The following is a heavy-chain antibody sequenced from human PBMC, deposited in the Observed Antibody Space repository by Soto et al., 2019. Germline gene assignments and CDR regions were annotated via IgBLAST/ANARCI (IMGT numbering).Heavy chain of an antibody. D-gene: IGHD1-7*01. CDR3: ARDCRRELPFYYYYYGMDV. V-gene: IGHV1-2*04. CDR2: GGT. Sequence: GGTNYAQKFQGWVTMTRDTSISTAYMELSRLRSDDTAVYYCARDCRRELPFYYYYYGMDVWGQGTTVTVSS. J-gene: IGHJ6*02.